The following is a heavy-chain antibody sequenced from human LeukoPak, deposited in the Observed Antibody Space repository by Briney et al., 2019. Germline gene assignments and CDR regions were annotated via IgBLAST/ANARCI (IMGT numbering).Heavy chain of an antibody. CDR2: ISSRSSSI. CDR1: GFSFSSYG. D-gene: IGHD4-17*01. CDR3: ARKPTVTTSGY. V-gene: IGHV3-21*01. J-gene: IGHJ4*02. Sequence: GGSLRLSCAASGFSFSSYGMNWVRQAPGKGLEWVSSISSRSSSIYYADSVKGRFTISRDDAKNSLHLQMNSLRAEDTAMYYCARKPTVTTSGYWGQGTLVTVSS.